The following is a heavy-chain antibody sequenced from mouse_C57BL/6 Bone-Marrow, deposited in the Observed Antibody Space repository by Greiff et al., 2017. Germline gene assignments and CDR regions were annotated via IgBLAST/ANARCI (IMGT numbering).Heavy chain of an antibody. V-gene: IGHV1-54*01. J-gene: IGHJ2*01. Sequence: QVQLQQSGAELVRPGTSVKVSCKASGYAFTNYLIEWVKQRPGQGLEWIGVINPGSGGTNYNEKFKGKATLTADKSSSTAYTQLSSLTSEDSAVYFCARGGLYYYGSRDYWGQGTTLTVSS. CDR1: GYAFTNYL. CDR3: ARGGLYYYGSRDY. CDR2: INPGSGGT. D-gene: IGHD1-1*01.